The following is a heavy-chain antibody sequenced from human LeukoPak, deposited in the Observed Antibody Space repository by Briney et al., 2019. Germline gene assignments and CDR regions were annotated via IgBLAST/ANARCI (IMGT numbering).Heavy chain of an antibody. CDR2: INHSGST. D-gene: IGHD2-2*01. V-gene: IGHV4-34*01. Sequence: SETLSLTCAVYGGSFSGYYWSWILQPPGKGLEWIGEINHSGSTNYNPSLKSRVTISVDTSKNQFSLKLSSVTAADTAVYYCARVKYTSRSYYYYYMDVWGKGTTVTVSS. CDR1: GGSFSGYY. CDR3: ARVKYTSRSYYYYYMDV. J-gene: IGHJ6*03.